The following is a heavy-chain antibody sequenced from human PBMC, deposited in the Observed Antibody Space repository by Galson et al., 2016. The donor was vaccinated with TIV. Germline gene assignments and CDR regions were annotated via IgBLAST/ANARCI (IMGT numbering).Heavy chain of an antibody. D-gene: IGHD5-18*01. J-gene: IGHJ4*02. CDR3: VRHKGGYNFGFSLDN. CDR2: VYPDDSDT. CDR1: GYTFTNYW. V-gene: IGHV5-51*01. Sequence: QSGAEVKEPEESLKISCKASGYTFTNYWIGWVRQMPGKGLEWMGIVYPDDSDTKYSPSFQGQVTISADKSINTAYLQRTSLKASDTAISYCVRHKGGYNFGFSLDNWGQGTLVTVSS.